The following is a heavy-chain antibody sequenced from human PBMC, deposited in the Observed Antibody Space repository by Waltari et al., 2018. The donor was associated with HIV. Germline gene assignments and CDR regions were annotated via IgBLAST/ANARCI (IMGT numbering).Heavy chain of an antibody. J-gene: IGHJ4*02. CDR3: ARRGFRFCSSTTCLDY. V-gene: IGHV4-34*01. CDR1: GGALSDYY. D-gene: IGHD2-2*01. Sequence: QVQLQQWGAGLLKPSETLSLTCACDGGALSDYYWPWIRQPPGKGLEGIGEINHSGSTNYKPPLKSRVTISVDTSKNQFSLKLSSVTAADTAVYYCARRGFRFCSSTTCLDYWGQGTLVTVSS. CDR2: INHSGST.